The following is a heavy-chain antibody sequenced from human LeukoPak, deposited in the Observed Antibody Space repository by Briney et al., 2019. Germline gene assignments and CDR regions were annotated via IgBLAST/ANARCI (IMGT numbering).Heavy chain of an antibody. V-gene: IGHV3-74*03. CDR1: GFTFSDYW. D-gene: IGHD2/OR15-2a*01. CDR2: ITHGGDSA. J-gene: IGHJ4*02. Sequence: QPGGSLRLSCQASGFTFSDYWIPWVRQAPGKGLVWVSRITHGGDSAEYAGSVEGRFTTSRDNAKNTVYLQLNSLRAEDTAVYYCARDSGVSTPLDHWGQGALVTVSS. CDR3: ARDSGVSTPLDH.